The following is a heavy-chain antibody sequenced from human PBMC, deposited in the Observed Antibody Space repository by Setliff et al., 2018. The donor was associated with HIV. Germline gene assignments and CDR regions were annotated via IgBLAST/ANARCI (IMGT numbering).Heavy chain of an antibody. CDR1: GYTFTNYD. CDR2: MNPDSGLT. V-gene: IGHV1-8*01. CDR3: ARGSFGGSYSSF. D-gene: IGHD1-26*01. J-gene: IGHJ4*02. Sequence: SVKVSCKASGYTFTNYDINWVRQVPGQGLEWMGRMNPDSGLTDYAPKLQGRVIMTRNTSITTAYMQVTRLRSDDTAVYYCARGSFGGSYSSFWGQGTLVTAPQ.